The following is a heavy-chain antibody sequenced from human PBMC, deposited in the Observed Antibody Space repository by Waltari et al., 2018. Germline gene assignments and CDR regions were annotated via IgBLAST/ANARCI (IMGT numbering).Heavy chain of an antibody. J-gene: IGHJ4*02. V-gene: IGHV3-15*01. Sequence: EVQLVESGGGLVKPGETLRLSCAASGFNFNSAWMSWVRQVPGKGLEWLARIKSKFDGWTIDHAAPVKGRFTISRDDSKSTLYLHMSSLKTEDTAVYYCTTDPRDWGQGTLVTVSS. CDR1: GFNFNSAW. CDR2: IKSKFDGWTI. CDR3: TTDPRD.